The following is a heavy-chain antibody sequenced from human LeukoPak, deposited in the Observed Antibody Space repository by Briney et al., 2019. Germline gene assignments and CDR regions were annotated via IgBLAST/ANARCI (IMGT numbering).Heavy chain of an antibody. CDR3: ARGGTTATTVDAFDI. J-gene: IGHJ3*02. V-gene: IGHV1-69*05. Sequence: ASVKVSCKASGGTFSSYAISWVRQAPGQGLEWMGGIIPIFGTANYAQKFQGRVTITTDESTSTAYMELSSLRSEDTAVYYCARGGTTATTVDAFDIWGQGTMDTVSS. CDR1: GGTFSSYA. CDR2: IIPIFGTA. D-gene: IGHD4-11*01.